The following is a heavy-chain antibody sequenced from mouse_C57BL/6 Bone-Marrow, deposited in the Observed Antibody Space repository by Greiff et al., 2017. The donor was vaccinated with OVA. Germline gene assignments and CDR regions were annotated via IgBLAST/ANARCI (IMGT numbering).Heavy chain of an antibody. D-gene: IGHD4-1*01. J-gene: IGHJ1*03. Sequence: EVKLVESGPGLVKPSQSLSLTCSVTGYSITSGYYWNWIRQFPGNKLEWMGYISYDGSNNYNPSLKNRISITRDTSKNQFFLKLNSVTTEDTATYYCARGTGTKDWYFDVWGTGTTVTVSS. CDR3: ARGTGTKDWYFDV. V-gene: IGHV3-6*01. CDR2: ISYDGSN. CDR1: GYSITSGYY.